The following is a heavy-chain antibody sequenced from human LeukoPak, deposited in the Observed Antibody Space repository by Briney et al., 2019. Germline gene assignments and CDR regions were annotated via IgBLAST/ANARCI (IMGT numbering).Heavy chain of an antibody. CDR1: GGTFGSYA. D-gene: IGHD6-6*01. CDR3: ARAEGAARPFYYYYYMDV. CDR2: IIPIFGTA. V-gene: IGHV1-69*01. Sequence: SVKVSCKASGGTFGSYAISWVRQAPGQGLEWMGGIIPIFGTANYAQKFQGRVTITADESTSTAYMELSSLRSEDTAVYYCARAEGAARPFYYYYYMDVWGKGTTVTVSS. J-gene: IGHJ6*03.